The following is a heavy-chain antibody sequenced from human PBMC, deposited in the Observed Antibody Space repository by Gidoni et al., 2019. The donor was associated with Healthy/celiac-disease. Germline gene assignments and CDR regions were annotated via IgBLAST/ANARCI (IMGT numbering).Heavy chain of an antibody. D-gene: IGHD3-16*01. Sequence: QVQLVQSGAEVKKPGSSVKVSCKASGGTFSSYTISWVRQAPGQGLEWMRRIIPILGIANYAQKFQGRVTITADKSTSTAYMELSSLRSEDTAVYYCAREGQPWGWFDPWGQGTLVTVSS. CDR3: AREGQPWGWFDP. J-gene: IGHJ5*02. CDR2: IIPILGIA. V-gene: IGHV1-69*08. CDR1: GGTFSSYT.